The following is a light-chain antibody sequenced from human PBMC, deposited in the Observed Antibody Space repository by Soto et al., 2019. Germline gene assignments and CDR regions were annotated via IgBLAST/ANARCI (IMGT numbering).Light chain of an antibody. Sequence: QPVLTQPTSVSGAPGQRVTIPCTGSSSNIGAGYDVHWYQQLPGTAPRLLIYGNTNRPSGVPDRFSGSKSGTSASLAITGLQPEDEADYYCQSYDSGLRAYVFGAGTKVTVL. CDR1: SSNIGAGYD. CDR2: GNT. CDR3: QSYDSGLRAYV. J-gene: IGLJ1*01. V-gene: IGLV1-40*01.